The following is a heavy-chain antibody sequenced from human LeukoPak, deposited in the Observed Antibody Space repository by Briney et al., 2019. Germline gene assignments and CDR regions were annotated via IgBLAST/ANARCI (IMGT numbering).Heavy chain of an antibody. CDR2: INSDGSST. CDR1: GFTFSSYW. Sequence: PGGSLRLSCAASGFTFSSYWMHWVRQAPGKGLVWVSRINSDGSSTSYADSVKGRFTISRDNAKNTLYLQMNSLRAEDTAVYYCAKEDSNYDYSNYVGGWGQGTLVTVSS. CDR3: AKEDSNYDYSNYVGG. J-gene: IGHJ4*02. D-gene: IGHD4-4*01. V-gene: IGHV3-74*01.